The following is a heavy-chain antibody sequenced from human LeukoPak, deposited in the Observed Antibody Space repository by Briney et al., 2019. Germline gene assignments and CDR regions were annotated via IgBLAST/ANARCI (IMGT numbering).Heavy chain of an antibody. CDR3: ARLGTVAAGRVRRFDP. CDR2: INTNSGGP. Sequence: GGSLRVSCAASVYTFTDYNMHWVRQGPGQGLECMWGINTNSGGPTYAHTFRGRVTLTRARPISTFSMELSGLRSDDPAGYFCARLGTVAAGRVRRFDPWGQGSLDT. J-gene: IGHJ5*02. D-gene: IGHD6-13*01. CDR1: VYTFTDYN. V-gene: IGHV1-2*07.